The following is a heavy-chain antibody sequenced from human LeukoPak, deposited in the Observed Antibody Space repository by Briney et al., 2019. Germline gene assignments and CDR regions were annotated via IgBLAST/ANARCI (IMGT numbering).Heavy chain of an antibody. Sequence: SETLSLTCAVYGGSFSAYYWSWIRQPPGKGLEWIGEINHSGSTNYNPSLKSRVTISVDTSKNQFSLKLSSVTAADTAVYYCARPIAAAGRLFDYWGQGTLVTVSS. D-gene: IGHD6-13*01. V-gene: IGHV4-34*01. CDR1: GGSFSAYY. CDR2: INHSGST. J-gene: IGHJ4*02. CDR3: ARPIAAAGRLFDY.